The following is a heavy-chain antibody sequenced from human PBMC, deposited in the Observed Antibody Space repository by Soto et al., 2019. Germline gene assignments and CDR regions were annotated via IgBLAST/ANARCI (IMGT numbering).Heavy chain of an antibody. CDR2: INAGNGNT. CDR1: GYTFTSHA. V-gene: IGHV1-3*01. CDR3: ARRKDYYDSSGNLDAFDI. D-gene: IGHD3-22*01. Sequence: QVPLVQSGAEVKEPGASVKVSCRASGYTFTSHAIHWVRQAPGQRLEWMGWINAGNGNTKYSQKLQGRVTITRDTPASTAYMELSSLRSEDTAIYYCARRKDYYDSSGNLDAFDIWGQGTMVTVSS. J-gene: IGHJ3*02.